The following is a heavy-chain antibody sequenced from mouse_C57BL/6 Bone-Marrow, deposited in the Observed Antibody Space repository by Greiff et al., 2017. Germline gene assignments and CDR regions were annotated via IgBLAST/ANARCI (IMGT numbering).Heavy chain of an antibody. V-gene: IGHV1-55*01. J-gene: IGHJ2*01. CDR1: GYTFTSYW. CDR3: AREGNYLFDY. D-gene: IGHD2-1*01. CDR2: IYPGSGST. Sequence: QVQLKQSGAELVQPGASVKMSCKASGYTFTSYWITWVKQRPGQGLEWIGDIYPGSGSTNSNEKFKSKATLTVDTSSSTAYMQLSSLTSEDSAVYYCAREGNYLFDYWGQGTTLTVSS.